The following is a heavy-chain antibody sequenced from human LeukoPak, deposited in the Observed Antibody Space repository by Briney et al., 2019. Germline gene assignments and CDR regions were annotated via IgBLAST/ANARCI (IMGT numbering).Heavy chain of an antibody. CDR1: GYTFTSYG. J-gene: IGHJ6*02. CDR2: ISAYNGNT. D-gene: IGHD6-13*01. V-gene: IGHV1-18*01. CDR3: ARDPHSSSWYRYYGMDV. Sequence: GPSVKASRTASGYTFTSYGISWVRQAPGQGLEWMGWISAYNGNTNYAQKLQGRVTMTTDTSTSTAYMELRSLRSDDTAVYYCARDPHSSSWYRYYGMDVWGQGTTVTVSS.